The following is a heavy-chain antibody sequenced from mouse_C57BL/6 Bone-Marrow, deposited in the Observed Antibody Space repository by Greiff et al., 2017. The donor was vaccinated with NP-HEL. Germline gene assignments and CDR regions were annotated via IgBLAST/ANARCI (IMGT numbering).Heavy chain of an antibody. CDR1: GYTFTSYW. CDR3: ARDRDYGNYLYAMDY. D-gene: IGHD2-1*01. V-gene: IGHV1-69*01. J-gene: IGHJ4*01. CDR2: IDPSDSYT. Sequence: QVQLKQPGAELVMPGASVKLSCKASGYTFTSYWMHWVKQRPGQGLEWIGEIDPSDSYTNYNQKFKGKSTLTVDKSSSTAYMRLSSLTSEDSAVYYCARDRDYGNYLYAMDYWGQGTSVTVSS.